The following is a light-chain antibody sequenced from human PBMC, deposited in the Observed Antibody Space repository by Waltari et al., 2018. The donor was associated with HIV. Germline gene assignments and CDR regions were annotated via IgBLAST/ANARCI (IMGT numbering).Light chain of an antibody. CDR2: KDT. J-gene: IGLJ3*02. V-gene: IGLV3-25*03. CDR1: ALPKQY. Sequence: SYELTQPPSVSVSPGQTARITCSGDALPKQYAYWYHQKPGQAPVLVIYKDTERPSGIPERFSGSSSGTTVTLTSSGDQAEDEADYYCQSADSSGTWVFGGGTKLTVL. CDR3: QSADSSGTWV.